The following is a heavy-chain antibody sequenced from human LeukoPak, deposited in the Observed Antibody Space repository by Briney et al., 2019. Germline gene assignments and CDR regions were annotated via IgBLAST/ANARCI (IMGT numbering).Heavy chain of an antibody. V-gene: IGHV1-18*01. CDR2: ISAYNGNT. Sequence: ASVKASCKASGYTFTSYGISWVRQAPGQGLEWMGWISAYNGNTNYAQKLQGRVTMTTDTSTSTAYMELRSLRSDDTAVYYCARDGYDFWSGWPWFDPWGQGTLVTVSS. CDR1: GYTFTSYG. D-gene: IGHD3-3*01. CDR3: ARDGYDFWSGWPWFDP. J-gene: IGHJ5*02.